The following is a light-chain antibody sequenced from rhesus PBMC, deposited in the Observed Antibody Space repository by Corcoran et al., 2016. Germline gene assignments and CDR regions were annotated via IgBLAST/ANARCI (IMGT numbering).Light chain of an antibody. CDR3: QHYYDNPYS. J-gene: IGKJ2*01. CDR2: DAS. Sequence: DIQMTQSPSALSASVGDRVTISCRASQNIYSNLAWYQQKPGKAPKLLIYDASSLQTGIPSRFSGSGSGTDFTLTISSLQPEDSAAYYCQHYYDNPYSFGQGTKVEIK. CDR1: QNIYSN. V-gene: IGKV1S12*01.